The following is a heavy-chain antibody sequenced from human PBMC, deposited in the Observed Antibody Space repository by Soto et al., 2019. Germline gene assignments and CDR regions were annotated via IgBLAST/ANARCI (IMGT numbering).Heavy chain of an antibody. Sequence: GSLRLSCAASGFTFSSYAMSWVRQAPGKGLEWVSASSGSGGRTYYADSVKGRLTISRDNSKNTLYLQMNSLTAEDTAVYYCAKPAGGIFYRFDPWGQGTLVTVSS. CDR3: AKPAGGIFYRFDP. V-gene: IGHV3-23*01. CDR2: SSGSGGRT. CDR1: GFTFSSYA. D-gene: IGHD6-13*01. J-gene: IGHJ5*02.